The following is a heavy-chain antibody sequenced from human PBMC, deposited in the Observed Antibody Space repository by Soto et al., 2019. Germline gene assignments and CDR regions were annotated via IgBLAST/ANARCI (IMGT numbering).Heavy chain of an antibody. Sequence: QVQLVQSGAEVKKPGSSVKVSCKASGGTFSSYAISWVRQAPGQGLEWMGGIIPIFGTANYAQKFQGRVTITADKYTSTAYMELSSLRSEDTAVYYCARDCGGSCSLYYYYGMDVWGQGTTVTVSS. CDR3: ARDCGGSCSLYYYYGMDV. CDR2: IIPIFGTA. V-gene: IGHV1-69*06. D-gene: IGHD2-15*01. J-gene: IGHJ6*02. CDR1: GGTFSSYA.